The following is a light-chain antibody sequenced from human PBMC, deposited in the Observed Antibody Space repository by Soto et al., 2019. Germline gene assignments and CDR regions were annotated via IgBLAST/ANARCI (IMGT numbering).Light chain of an antibody. CDR2: KAS. Sequence: DIQMTQSPSTLSASVGDRVTITSRVSQSISSWLAWYQQKPEKAPKLLIYKASSLESGVPSRFSGSRSGTEFTLTISSLQSDDFATYYCQQYNSYVYTFGQGTKLEIK. CDR1: QSISSW. CDR3: QQYNSYVYT. V-gene: IGKV1-5*03. J-gene: IGKJ2*01.